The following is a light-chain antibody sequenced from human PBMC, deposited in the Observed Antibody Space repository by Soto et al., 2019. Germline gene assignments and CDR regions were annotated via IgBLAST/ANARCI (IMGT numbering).Light chain of an antibody. J-gene: IGKJ4*01. CDR2: KTA. CDR3: QQYNSNPLT. CDR1: QSFSYW. Sequence: DIQMTQSPSTRSASVRDRVHITCRASQSFSYWLAWYPQKPGKASKLLIYKTAILESVVPSRFRGSGFGTEFNLTIRSLQPDDFATYYCQQYNSNPLTFGGGTKVEIK. V-gene: IGKV1-5*03.